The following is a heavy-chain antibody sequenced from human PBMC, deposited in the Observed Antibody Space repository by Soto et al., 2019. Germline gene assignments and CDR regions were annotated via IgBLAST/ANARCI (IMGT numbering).Heavy chain of an antibody. Sequence: EVQLLESGGGLVQPGGSLRLSCAASGFTFSSYAMSWVRQAPGKGLEWVSVISGSGASTYYADSVKGRFTISRDNSKNTLYLQMNSLRAEDTAVYYCARRGSGGWFDPWGQGTLVTVSS. CDR2: ISGSGAST. V-gene: IGHV3-23*01. CDR3: ARRGSGGWFDP. CDR1: GFTFSSYA. D-gene: IGHD3-16*01. J-gene: IGHJ5*02.